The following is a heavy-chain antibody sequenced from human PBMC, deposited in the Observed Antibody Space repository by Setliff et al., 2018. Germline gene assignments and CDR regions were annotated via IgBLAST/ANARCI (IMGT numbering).Heavy chain of an antibody. CDR2: INLNTGNI. J-gene: IGHJ4*02. CDR1: GYTFTGYY. D-gene: IGHD3-16*01. V-gene: IGHV1-2*02. Sequence: GASVKVSCKASGYTFTGYYLHWMRQAPEQGLEWMGRINLNTGNIFYAQEFQGRVTLTRDTSISTAYMELTGLKYDDTAIYYCARDTLALGDITLFDYWGQGTLVTVSS. CDR3: ARDTLALGDITLFDY.